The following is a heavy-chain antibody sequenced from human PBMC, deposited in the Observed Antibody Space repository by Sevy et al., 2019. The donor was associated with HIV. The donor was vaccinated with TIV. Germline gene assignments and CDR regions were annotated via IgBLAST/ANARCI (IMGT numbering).Heavy chain of an antibody. CDR2: LKHKAYGGTL. CDR1: GFTFGDYA. Sequence: GGSLRLSCTGSGFTFGDYAMSWVRQAPGKGLEWVAFLKHKAYGGTLDYAASVKGRFSISRDDSKSIAHLQMNDLKTEDTAIYYCTRWKGALSIFDYWGQGALVTVST. J-gene: IGHJ4*02. CDR3: TRWKGALSIFDY. V-gene: IGHV3-49*04. D-gene: IGHD1-1*01.